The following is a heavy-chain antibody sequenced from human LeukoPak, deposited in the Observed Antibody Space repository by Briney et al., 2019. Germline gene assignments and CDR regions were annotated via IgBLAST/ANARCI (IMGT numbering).Heavy chain of an antibody. V-gene: IGHV3-23*01. CDR2: SRGNSGRT. Sequence: PGGSLRLSCAASGFTFSTYAMSWVRQAPGKGLEWVSASRGNSGRTDYADSVEGRLTTSRDNSKNTVYLQMNSLRAEDTAVYYCAKADDTVATNFDSWGQGTLVTVSS. J-gene: IGHJ4*02. CDR1: GFTFSTYA. D-gene: IGHD5-12*01. CDR3: AKADDTVATNFDS.